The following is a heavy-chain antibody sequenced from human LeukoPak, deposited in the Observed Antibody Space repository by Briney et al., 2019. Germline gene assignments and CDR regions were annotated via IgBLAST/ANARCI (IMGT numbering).Heavy chain of an antibody. J-gene: IGHJ3*02. CDR2: IIPIFGTA. Sequence: PVASVKVSCKASGGTFSSYAISWVRQAPGQGLEWMGGIIPIFGTANYAQKFQGRVTITTDESTSTAYMELSSLRSEDTAVYYCASAPPPIDAFDIWGQGTMVTVSS. CDR1: GGTFSSYA. V-gene: IGHV1-69*05. CDR3: ASAPPPIDAFDI.